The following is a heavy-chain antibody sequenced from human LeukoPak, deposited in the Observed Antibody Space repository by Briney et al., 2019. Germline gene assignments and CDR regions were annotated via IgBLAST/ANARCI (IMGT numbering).Heavy chain of an antibody. Sequence: ETLSLTCAVYGGSFSGYYWSWIRQPPGKGLEWIGEINHSGSTYYNPSLKSRVTISVDTSKNQFSLKLSSVTAADTAVYYCARALGYYYDSSGYYLGWGQGTLVTVSS. D-gene: IGHD3-22*01. CDR3: ARALGYYYDSSGYYLG. J-gene: IGHJ4*02. CDR1: GGSFSGYY. CDR2: INHSGST. V-gene: IGHV4-34*01.